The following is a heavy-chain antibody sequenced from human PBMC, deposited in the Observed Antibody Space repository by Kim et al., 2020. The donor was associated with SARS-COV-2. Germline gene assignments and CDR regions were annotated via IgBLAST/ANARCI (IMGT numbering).Heavy chain of an antibody. CDR2: ISAFLGSA. D-gene: IGHD2-2*01. CDR3: ARKSSEVRREGVPDS. Sequence: ASVKVSCKTSGGPFTTHGMSWLRQAPGQGLEWLGWISAFLGSAKYAQMLQGRVTMTADNSTGTADMELRGLRSDDTGVYYCARKSSEVRREGVPDSWG. CDR1: GGPFTTHG. V-gene: IGHV1-18*01. J-gene: IGHJ1*01.